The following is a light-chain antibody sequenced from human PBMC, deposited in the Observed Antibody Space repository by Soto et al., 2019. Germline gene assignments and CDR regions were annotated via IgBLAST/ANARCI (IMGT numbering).Light chain of an antibody. Sequence: AIQLTQSPSSLSASVGDRVTITCRASQAIRSALGWYQQRPGKVPKLLIYAASTLQRGVPSRFSGSGFGTDFTLTISSLQPEDFGTYYCLLDFNYFWAFGQGTKVEVK. CDR2: AAS. V-gene: IGKV1-6*01. J-gene: IGKJ1*01. CDR1: QAIRSA. CDR3: LLDFNYFWA.